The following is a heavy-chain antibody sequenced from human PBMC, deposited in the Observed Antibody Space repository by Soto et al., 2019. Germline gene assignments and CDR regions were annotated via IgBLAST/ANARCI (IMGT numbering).Heavy chain of an antibody. CDR3: ARGELLWFGELLM. J-gene: IGHJ4*02. D-gene: IGHD3-10*01. CDR1: GYTFTSYE. CDR2: MNPNSGDT. Sequence: QVKLVQSRAEVKKPGASVKVSCKASGYTFTSYEINWVRQATGQGLEWMGWMNPNSGDTGYAQKFQGRVTMTRNTSISTAYMELSSLRSEDTAVYYCARGELLWFGELLMWGQGTLVTVSS. V-gene: IGHV1-8*01.